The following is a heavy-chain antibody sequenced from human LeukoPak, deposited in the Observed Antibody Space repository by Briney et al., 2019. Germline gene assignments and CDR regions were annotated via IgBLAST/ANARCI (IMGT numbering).Heavy chain of an antibody. Sequence: SETLSLTCTVSGGSISSYYWSWIRQPPGKGLEWIGYIYYSGSTNYNPSLKSRVTISVDTSKNQFSLKLSSVTAADTAVYYCARVRESSWYEEAADAFDIWGQGTMVTVSS. D-gene: IGHD6-13*01. CDR2: IYYSGST. CDR3: ARVRESSWYEEAADAFDI. J-gene: IGHJ3*02. CDR1: GGSISSYY. V-gene: IGHV4-59*01.